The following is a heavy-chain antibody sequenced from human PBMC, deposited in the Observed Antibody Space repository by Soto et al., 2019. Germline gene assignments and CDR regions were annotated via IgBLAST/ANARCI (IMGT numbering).Heavy chain of an antibody. Sequence: QVQLVQSATEVKNPGASVKVSCRASGYTFTSYGISWVRQAPGQGLEWMGWSSTYNGNTNYAQKFQYRVTLTTDTSTSTAYMEMRILSANHTAVYYCASDGEGDTFDYWGQETLVTVTS. V-gene: IGHV1-18*01. CDR3: ASDGEGDTFDY. J-gene: IGHJ4*02. CDR2: SSTYNGNT. CDR1: GYTFTSYG. D-gene: IGHD2-21*02.